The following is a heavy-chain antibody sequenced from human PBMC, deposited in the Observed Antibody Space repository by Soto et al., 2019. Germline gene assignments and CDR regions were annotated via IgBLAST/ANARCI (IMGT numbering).Heavy chain of an antibody. D-gene: IGHD6-19*01. CDR1: GFTFSSYA. J-gene: IGHJ6*02. V-gene: IGHV3-30-3*01. CDR2: ISYDGSNK. CDR3: ASRSSGCYALPCSYYGMDV. Sequence: QVQLVESGGGVVQPGRSLRLSCAASGFTFSSYAMHWVRQAPGKGLEWVAVISYDGSNKYYADSVKGRCTISRDNSKNTLYLQMNSRRAEDTAVYYCASRSSGCYALPCSYYGMDVWGQGTTVTVSS.